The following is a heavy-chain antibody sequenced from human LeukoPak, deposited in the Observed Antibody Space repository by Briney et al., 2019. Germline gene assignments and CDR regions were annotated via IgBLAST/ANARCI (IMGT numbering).Heavy chain of an antibody. CDR3: AKDINWNDGFDY. CDR1: GFTFDDYG. V-gene: IGHV3-23*01. D-gene: IGHD1-1*01. Sequence: PGGSLRLSCAASGFTFDDYGMSWVRQAPGKGLEWASAISGSGGSTYYADSVKGRFTISRDSSKNTLYLQTNSLRAEDTAVYYCAKDINWNDGFDYWGQGTLVTVSS. CDR2: ISGSGGST. J-gene: IGHJ4*02.